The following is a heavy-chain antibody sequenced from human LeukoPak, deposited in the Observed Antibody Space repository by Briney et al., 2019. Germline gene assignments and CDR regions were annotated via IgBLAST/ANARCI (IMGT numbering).Heavy chain of an antibody. D-gene: IGHD6-19*01. V-gene: IGHV4-31*03. J-gene: IGHJ4*02. CDR3: ARGARGWYIPPNFDY. CDR2: IYYSGST. Sequence: PSETLSLTCTVSGGSISSGGYYWSWIRQHPGKGLEWIGYIYYSGSTYYNPSLKSRVTISVDTSKNQFSLKLSSVTAADTAVYYCARGARGWYIPPNFDYWGQGTLVTVSS. CDR1: GGSISSGGYY.